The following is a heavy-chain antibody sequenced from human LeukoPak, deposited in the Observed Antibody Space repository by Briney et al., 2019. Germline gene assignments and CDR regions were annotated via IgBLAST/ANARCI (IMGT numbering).Heavy chain of an antibody. CDR3: ARASIAAPISPYYYYYMDV. J-gene: IGHJ6*03. D-gene: IGHD6-6*01. V-gene: IGHV4-59*01. CDR2: IFYSGST. Sequence: SETLSLTCTVSGGSISSYYWSWIRQPPGKGLEWIGYIFYSGSTNYNPSLKSRVTISVDTSKNQFSLRLSSVTAADTAVYYCARASIAAPISPYYYYYMDVWGKGTTVTVSS. CDR1: GGSISSYY.